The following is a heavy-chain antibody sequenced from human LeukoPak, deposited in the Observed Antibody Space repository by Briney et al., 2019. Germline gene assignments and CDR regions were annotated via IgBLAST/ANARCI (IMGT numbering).Heavy chain of an antibody. CDR1: GFTFSGHW. V-gene: IGHV3-7*01. J-gene: IGHJ4*02. D-gene: IGHD1-14*01. CDR3: TRDRSRAEDD. CDR2: INQGGSDK. Sequence: GGSLRLSCAASGFTFSGHWMSWVRQAPGKGLEWVANINQGGSDKYYVDSVRGRFTISRDNANNLLYLQMNSLRGEDTAVYYCTRDRSRAEDDWGQGTLVTVSS.